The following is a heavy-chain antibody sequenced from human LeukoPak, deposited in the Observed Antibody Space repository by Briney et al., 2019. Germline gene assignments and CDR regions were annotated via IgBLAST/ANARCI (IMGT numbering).Heavy chain of an antibody. Sequence: GGSLRLFCAASGFIYSSSWMTWVREARGKGLGGGSVISDSGGATYYADSVKGRFTISRDNSKNTLYLQMNSLRAEDRAVYFCAKGGVVVLTHFDYWGQGTLVTVSS. V-gene: IGHV3-23*01. CDR3: AKGGVVVLTHFDY. D-gene: IGHD3-22*01. CDR1: GFIYSSSW. J-gene: IGHJ4*02. CDR2: ISDSGGAT.